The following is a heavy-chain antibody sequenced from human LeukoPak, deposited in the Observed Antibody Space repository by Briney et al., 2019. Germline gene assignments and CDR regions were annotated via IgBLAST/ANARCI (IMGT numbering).Heavy chain of an antibody. CDR3: ARDGIMSTVTSTFDY. CDR2: INPSGGST. J-gene: IGHJ4*02. CDR1: GYTFTSYY. Sequence: HGASVKVSCKPSGYTFTSYYMHWVRQAPGQRLEWMGIINPSGGSTSYAQKFQGRVTIPRATSTSTGYMELSSLRSEDTAVYYCARDGIMSTVTSTFDYWGQGTLVTVSS. V-gene: IGHV1-46*01. D-gene: IGHD4-17*01.